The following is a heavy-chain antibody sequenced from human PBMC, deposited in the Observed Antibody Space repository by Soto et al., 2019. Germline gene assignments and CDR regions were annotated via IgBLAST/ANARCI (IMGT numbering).Heavy chain of an antibody. CDR2: INHSGST. V-gene: IGHV4-34*01. CDR1: GGSFSGYY. CDR3: AIPNGGGLSSDY. Sequence: SETLSLTCAVYGGSFSGYYWSWIRQPPGKGLEWIGEINHSGSTNYNPSLKSRVTISVDTSKNQFSLKLSSVTAADTAVYYCAIPNGGGLSSDYWGQGTLVTVSS. J-gene: IGHJ4*02. D-gene: IGHD3-16*01.